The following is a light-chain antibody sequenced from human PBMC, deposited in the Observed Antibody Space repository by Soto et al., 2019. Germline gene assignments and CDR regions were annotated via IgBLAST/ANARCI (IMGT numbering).Light chain of an antibody. V-gene: IGLV2-8*01. CDR2: EVS. CDR1: SSDVGGYTY. Sequence: QSALTQPPSASGSPGQSVTISCTGTSSDVGGYTYVSWYQQHPGKAPKLMIYEVSKRPSGVPDRFSGSKSGNTASLTVSGLQAEDEADYYCNSYVGSNNPYVFGTGTKLTVL. CDR3: NSYVGSNNPYV. J-gene: IGLJ1*01.